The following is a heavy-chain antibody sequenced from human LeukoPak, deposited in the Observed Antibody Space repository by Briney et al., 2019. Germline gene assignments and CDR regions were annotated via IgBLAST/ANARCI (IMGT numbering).Heavy chain of an antibody. J-gene: IGHJ6*02. CDR3: ASVSGSYTLNYYYAMDV. D-gene: IGHD1-26*01. CDR1: GYTFTSYG. Sequence: ASVKVSCKASGYTFTSYGISWVRQAPGQGLEWMGWISAYNGNTNYAQKLQGRVTMTTDTSTSTAYMELRSLRSDDTAVYYCASVSGSYTLNYYYAMDVWGQGTTVTVSS. CDR2: ISAYNGNT. V-gene: IGHV1-18*01.